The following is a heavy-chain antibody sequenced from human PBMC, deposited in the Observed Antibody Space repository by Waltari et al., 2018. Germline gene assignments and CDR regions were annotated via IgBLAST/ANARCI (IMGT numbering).Heavy chain of an antibody. V-gene: IGHV3-23*01. CDR2: IAAGADSK. Sequence: EVKLLESGGNWVQPGGSLRLSCAASGFIFSNCGMTWVRQAPGKGLEWVSAIAAGADSKYYADSVKGRFTISRDNSKNTLFLQMNNLRAEDTAVYYCKTSVRHSFDYGGQGTPVTVSS. CDR3: KTSVRHSFDY. CDR1: GFIFSNCG. D-gene: IGHD2-2*01. J-gene: IGHJ4*02.